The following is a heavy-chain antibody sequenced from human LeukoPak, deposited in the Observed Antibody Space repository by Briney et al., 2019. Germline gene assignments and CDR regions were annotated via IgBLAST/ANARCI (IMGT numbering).Heavy chain of an antibody. CDR2: ISWNSGSI. D-gene: IGHD3-3*01. CDR1: GFTFDDYA. V-gene: IGHV3-9*01. CDR3: AKDTDDLYYYGMDV. Sequence: GGSLRLSCAASGFTFDDYAMHWVRQAPGKDLEWVSGISWNSGSIGYADSVKGRFTISRDNAKNSLYLQMNSLRAEDTALYYCAKDTDDLYYYGMDVWGQGTTVTVSS. J-gene: IGHJ6*02.